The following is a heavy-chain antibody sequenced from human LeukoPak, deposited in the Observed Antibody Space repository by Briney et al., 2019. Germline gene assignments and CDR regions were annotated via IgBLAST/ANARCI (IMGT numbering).Heavy chain of an antibody. CDR3: ASVSRLEWLFLGPGDDAFDI. Sequence: GGSLRLSCAASGFTFSDYYMSWIRQAPGKGLEWVSYISSSGSTIYYADSVKGRFTISRDNAKNSLYLQMNSLRAEDTAVYYCASVSRLEWLFLGPGDDAFDIWGHGTMVTVSS. V-gene: IGHV3-11*01. J-gene: IGHJ3*02. CDR2: ISSSGSTI. CDR1: GFTFSDYY. D-gene: IGHD3-3*01.